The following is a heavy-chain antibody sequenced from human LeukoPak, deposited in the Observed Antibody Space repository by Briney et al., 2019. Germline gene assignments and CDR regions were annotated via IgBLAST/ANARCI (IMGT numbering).Heavy chain of an antibody. J-gene: IGHJ3*02. Sequence: SETLSLTCAVYGGSFSGYYWSWIRQPPGKGLEWIGEINHSGSTNYNPSLKSRVTISVDTSKNQSSLKLSSVTAADTAVYYCARDGYIFSSEAFDIWGQGTMVTVSS. CDR3: ARDGYIFSSEAFDI. CDR1: GGSFSGYY. CDR2: INHSGST. V-gene: IGHV4-34*01. D-gene: IGHD5-24*01.